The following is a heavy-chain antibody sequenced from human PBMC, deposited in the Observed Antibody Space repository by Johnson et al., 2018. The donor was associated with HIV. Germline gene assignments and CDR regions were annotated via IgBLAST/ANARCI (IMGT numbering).Heavy chain of an antibody. CDR1: AFTFSSYA. Sequence: QMQLVESGGGVVQPGRSLRLSCAASAFTFSSYAMHWVRQAPGKGLEWVAVISYDGSNKYYADSVKGRFTISRDNSKNTLYLQMNSLRAEDTAVYYCARAPWAFDIWGHGTMVTVSS. CDR2: ISYDGSNK. V-gene: IGHV3-30*04. CDR3: ARAPWAFDI. J-gene: IGHJ3*02.